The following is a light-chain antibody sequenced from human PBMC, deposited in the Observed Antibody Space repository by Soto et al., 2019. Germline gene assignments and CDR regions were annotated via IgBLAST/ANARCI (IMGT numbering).Light chain of an antibody. V-gene: IGKV3-20*01. Sequence: EIVLTQSPGTLSLSPGERATLSCRASQSVSSSSSAWYQQKRGQAPRLLIYGASSRATGIPDRFSGSGSGTDFTLTISRLEPEDFAVYYCQVSGRSALYTFGQGTKVDIK. J-gene: IGKJ2*01. CDR1: QSVSSSS. CDR3: QVSGRSALYT. CDR2: GAS.